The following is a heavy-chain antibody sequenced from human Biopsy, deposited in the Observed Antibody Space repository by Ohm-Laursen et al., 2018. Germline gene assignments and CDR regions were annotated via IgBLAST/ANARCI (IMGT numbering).Heavy chain of an antibody. V-gene: IGHV3-9*01. D-gene: IGHD3-9*01. CDR2: ISWDSGRI. Sequence: RSLRLSCAASGFTVNDHAMHWVRQPPGKGLEWVSGISWDSGRIGYADSGKGRFTVSRDNAKKSLYLEMNSLRPEDTAFYYCTKVLIPAGTDVWGQGTTVTVSS. CDR3: TKVLIPAGTDV. J-gene: IGHJ6*02. CDR1: GFTVNDHA.